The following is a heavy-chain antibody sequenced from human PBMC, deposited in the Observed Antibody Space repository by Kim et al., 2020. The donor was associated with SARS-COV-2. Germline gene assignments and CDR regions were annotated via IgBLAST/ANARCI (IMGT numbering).Heavy chain of an antibody. J-gene: IGHJ4*02. Sequence: ADSVKGRFTISRDNSKNTLYLQMNSLRAEDTAVYYCAKVWDSGIYYYFDYWGQGTLVTVSS. V-gene: IGHV3-33*06. D-gene: IGHD1-26*01. CDR3: AKVWDSGIYYYFDY.